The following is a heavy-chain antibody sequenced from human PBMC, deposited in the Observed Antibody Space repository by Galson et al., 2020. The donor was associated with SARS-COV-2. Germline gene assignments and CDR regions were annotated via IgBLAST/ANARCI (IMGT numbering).Heavy chain of an antibody. CDR2: ISESGGDT. Sequence: TGGSLRLSCEASGFTFSTYGMTWVRQAPGKGLEWVASISESGGDTYYADSVTARFTISRDNSKNTLYLQMFSLRAEDSALYYCARYSGDDSGWYEMNCFDPWGQGTLVTVSS. CDR3: ARYSGDDSGWYEMNCFDP. CDR1: GFTFSTYG. V-gene: IGHV3-23*01. D-gene: IGHD6-19*01. J-gene: IGHJ5*02.